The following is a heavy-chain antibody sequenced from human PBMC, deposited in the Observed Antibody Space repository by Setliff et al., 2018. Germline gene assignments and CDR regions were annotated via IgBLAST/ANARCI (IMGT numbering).Heavy chain of an antibody. J-gene: IGHJ4*02. CDR3: ARDRTYYGSGTYTRWFDY. CDR2: IFYSGDT. CDR1: GASVRSHY. D-gene: IGHD3-10*01. Sequence: PSETLSLTCTVSGASVRSHYWSWIRQPPGKGLDWIGFIFYSGDTKSNPSLKSRVTMSVDTSKNQFSLKLSSVTAADTAVYYCARDRTYYGSGTYTRWFDYWGQGTLVTVSS. V-gene: IGHV4-59*02.